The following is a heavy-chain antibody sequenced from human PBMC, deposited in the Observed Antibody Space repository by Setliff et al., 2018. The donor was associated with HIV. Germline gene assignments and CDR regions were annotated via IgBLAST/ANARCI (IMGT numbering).Heavy chain of an antibody. D-gene: IGHD6-19*01. CDR2: ISWNADFT. CDR1: GFIFGNYA. Sequence: GGSLRLSCAGSGFIFGNYAMYWVRQAPGKGLEWVSGISWNADFTAYAESTKGRFTISRDNARKSLYLQMNSLTTEDTALYYCVRDGSLAGLYFHYMDVWGKGTTVTVSS. J-gene: IGHJ6*03. V-gene: IGHV3-9*01. CDR3: VRDGSLAGLYFHYMDV.